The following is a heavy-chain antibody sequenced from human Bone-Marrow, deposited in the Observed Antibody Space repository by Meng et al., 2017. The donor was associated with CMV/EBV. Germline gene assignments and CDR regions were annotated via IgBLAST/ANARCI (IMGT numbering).Heavy chain of an antibody. Sequence: SETLSLTCTVSGGSVRSYYWSWIRQPPGKGLEWIGSIYYSGSTYYNPSLKSRVTLSVDTSKNQFSLKLSSVTAADTAVYYCARHIAVAEYFDYWGQGTLVTVSS. D-gene: IGHD6-19*01. CDR2: IYYSGST. J-gene: IGHJ4*02. CDR3: ARHIAVAEYFDY. CDR1: GGSVRSYY. V-gene: IGHV4-59*05.